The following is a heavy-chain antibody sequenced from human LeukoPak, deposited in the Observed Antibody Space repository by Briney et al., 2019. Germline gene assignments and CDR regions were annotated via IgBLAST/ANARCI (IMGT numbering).Heavy chain of an antibody. CDR1: GFTFSSYW. D-gene: IGHD3-10*01. J-gene: IGHJ4*02. Sequence: PGGSLRLSCAASGFTFSSYWMSWVRQAPGKGLEWVANIKQDGSEKYYVDSVKGRFTISRDNAKNSLYLQMNSLRAEDTAVYYCARDFIRSVRGVPDYWGQGTLVTVSS. V-gene: IGHV3-7*01. CDR2: IKQDGSEK. CDR3: ARDFIRSVRGVPDY.